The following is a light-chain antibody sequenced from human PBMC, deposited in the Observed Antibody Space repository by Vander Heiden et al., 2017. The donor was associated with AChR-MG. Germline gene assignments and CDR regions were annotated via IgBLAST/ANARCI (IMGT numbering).Light chain of an antibody. Sequence: IVLTQSPGTLSLSRGERATLSCRASQSVSSSYLAWYQQKPGQAPRLLIYGASSRATGIPDRFSGSGSGTDFTLTISRLEPEDFAVYYCQQYGSSRTFGQGTKVEIK. J-gene: IGKJ1*01. CDR3: QQYGSSRT. CDR2: GAS. CDR1: QSVSSSY. V-gene: IGKV3-20*01.